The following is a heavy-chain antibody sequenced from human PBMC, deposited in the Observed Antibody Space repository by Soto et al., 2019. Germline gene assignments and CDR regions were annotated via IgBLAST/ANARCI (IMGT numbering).Heavy chain of an antibody. CDR3: ARGRGHDAFDI. CDR2: IYYSGST. CDR1: GGSISSYY. J-gene: IGHJ3*02. Sequence: PSETLSLTCTVSGGSISSYYWSWIRQPPGKGLEWIGYIYYSGSTNYNPSLKSRVTISVDTSKNQFSLKLSSVTAADTAVYYCARGRGHDAFDIWGQGTMVTVSS. V-gene: IGHV4-59*01.